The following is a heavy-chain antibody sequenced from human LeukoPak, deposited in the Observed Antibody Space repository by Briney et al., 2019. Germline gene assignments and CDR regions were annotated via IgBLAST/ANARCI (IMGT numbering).Heavy chain of an antibody. CDR1: GYTFTNYY. D-gene: IGHD6-6*01. V-gene: IGHV1-46*01. Sequence: ASVKVSCKASGYTFTNYYMHWVRQAPGQGLEWMGIINPSGGSTSYAQKFQGRVTMTRDMSTSTVYMELSSLRSEDTAVYYCAREGIAARTFDYWGQGTLVTVSS. J-gene: IGHJ4*02. CDR2: INPSGGST. CDR3: AREGIAARTFDY.